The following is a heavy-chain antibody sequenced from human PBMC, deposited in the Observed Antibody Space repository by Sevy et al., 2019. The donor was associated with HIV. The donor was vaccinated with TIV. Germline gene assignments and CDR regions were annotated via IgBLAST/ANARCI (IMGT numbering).Heavy chain of an antibody. V-gene: IGHV4-39*01. CDR2: ISYRGAT. J-gene: IGHJ5*02. CDR1: GGSIATFGSF. Sequence: SETLSLTCRVSGGSIATFGSFWGWIRQPPGKGLEWIGDISYRGATNYNPSLKSRATTSVDTSKSQLSLKLTSLTPADTSVYYCARIYDHWGQGVLVTVSS. CDR3: ARIYDH.